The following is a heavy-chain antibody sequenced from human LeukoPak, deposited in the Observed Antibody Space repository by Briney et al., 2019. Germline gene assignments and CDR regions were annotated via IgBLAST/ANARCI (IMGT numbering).Heavy chain of an antibody. CDR1: GGSISSSSYY. V-gene: IGHV4-39*01. Sequence: PSETLSLTCTVSGGSISSSSYYWGWIRQPPGKGLEWIGSIYYSGSTYYNPSLKSRVTISVDTSKNQFSLKLSSVTAADTAVYYCASPPEGSYYAPENSYFDYWGQGTLVTVSS. CDR3: ASPPEGSYYAPENSYFDY. D-gene: IGHD1-26*01. J-gene: IGHJ4*02. CDR2: IYYSGST.